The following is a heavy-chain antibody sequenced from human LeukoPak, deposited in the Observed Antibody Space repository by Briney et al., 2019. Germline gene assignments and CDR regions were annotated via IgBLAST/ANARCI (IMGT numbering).Heavy chain of an antibody. Sequence: ASVKVSCKASGGTFSSYAISWVRQAPGQGLEWMGWISAYNGNTNYAQKLQGRVTMTTDTSTSTAYMELRSLRSDDTAVYYCARDLGGSVPDFPSLWGQGTLVTVSS. CDR1: GGTFSSYA. D-gene: IGHD3-16*01. CDR2: ISAYNGNT. CDR3: ARDLGGSVPDFPSL. V-gene: IGHV1-18*01. J-gene: IGHJ4*02.